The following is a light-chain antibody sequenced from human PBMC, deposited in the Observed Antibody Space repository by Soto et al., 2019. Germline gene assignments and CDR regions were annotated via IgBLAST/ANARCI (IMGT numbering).Light chain of an antibody. J-gene: IGKJ1*01. CDR2: AAS. Sequence: DIQMTQSPSSLSASVGDRVTITCRASQSISSYLNWFQQKPGKAPKLLIYAASSLQSGVPSRFSGSGSGTNFTLTIDSLQPEDFATYYCQQYTSYPWTFGQGTKVDIK. CDR1: QSISSY. CDR3: QQYTSYPWT. V-gene: IGKV1-39*01.